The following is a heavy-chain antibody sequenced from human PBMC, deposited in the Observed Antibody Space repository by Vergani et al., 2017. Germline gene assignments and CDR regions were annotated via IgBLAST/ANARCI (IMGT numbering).Heavy chain of an antibody. CDR1: GDSVSINSAS. CDR2: TYSRSKWSH. CDR3: ARDSEVFCSGGSCYSLDY. J-gene: IGHJ4*02. V-gene: IGHV6-1*01. Sequence: QVQLQQSGPGLVQPSQTLSLTCAISGDSVSINSASWNWIRQSPSRGLECLVRTYSRSKWSHAYAVSLKSRLTINPDTSKNQFSLQLNSVTPEDTAVYYCARDSEVFCSGGSCYSLDYWGQGTLVTVSS. D-gene: IGHD2-15*01.